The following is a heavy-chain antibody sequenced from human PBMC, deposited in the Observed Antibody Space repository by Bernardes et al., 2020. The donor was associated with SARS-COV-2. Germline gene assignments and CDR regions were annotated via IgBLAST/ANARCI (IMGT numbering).Heavy chain of an antibody. CDR2: VGSDGNT. V-gene: IGHV3-23*01. D-gene: IGHD3-16*01. J-gene: IGHJ4*02. CDR1: GFNLSSHA. Sequence: GGSLRLSCAASGFNLSSHAMSWVRQAPGKGLEWVSGVGSDGNTHYTDSVRGRFSISRDNSKNILYLQMNSLRGEDTAVYFCARDLFWWSAADYWGQGTLVTVS. CDR3: ARDLFWWSAADY.